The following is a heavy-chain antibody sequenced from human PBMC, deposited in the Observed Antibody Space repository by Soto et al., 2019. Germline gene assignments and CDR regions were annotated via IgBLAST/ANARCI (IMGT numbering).Heavy chain of an antibody. CDR1: GGSISSGDYY. CDR2: IYYSGST. D-gene: IGHD4-17*01. J-gene: IGHJ4*02. Sequence: SETLSLTCTVSGGSISSGDYYWSWIRQPPGKGLEWIGYIYYSGSTYYNPSLKSRVTISVDTSKNQFSLKLSSVTAADTAVYYCARGRDYGGNSRHYWGQGTLVTVSS. CDR3: ARGRDYGGNSRHY. V-gene: IGHV4-30-4*01.